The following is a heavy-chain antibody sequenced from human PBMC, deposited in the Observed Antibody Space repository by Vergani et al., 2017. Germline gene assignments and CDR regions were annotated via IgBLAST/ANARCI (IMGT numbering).Heavy chain of an antibody. Sequence: QVQLQESGPGLVKPSQTLSLTCTVSGGSISSGSYYWSWIRQPAGKGLEWIGRIYTSGSTNYNPSRKSRVTMSVDTSKNQFSLKLSSVTAADTAVYYCARAGIAVAFDPWGQGTLVTVSS. CDR3: ARAGIAVAFDP. D-gene: IGHD6-19*01. CDR2: IYTSGST. CDR1: GGSISSGSYY. V-gene: IGHV4-61*02. J-gene: IGHJ5*02.